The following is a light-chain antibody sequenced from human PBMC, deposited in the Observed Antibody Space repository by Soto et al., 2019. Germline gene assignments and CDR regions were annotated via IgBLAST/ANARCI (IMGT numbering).Light chain of an antibody. V-gene: IGLV2-14*01. CDR2: DVT. CDR3: SSYAGSNNLKV. Sequence: QSVLTQPASVSGSPGQPITISCTGTSSDVGGYNSVSWYQQHPGKAPKLILYDVTDRPSGVSYRFSGSKSGNTASLTISGLQAADEADYYCSSYAGSNNLKVFGTGTKVTVL. CDR1: SSDVGGYNS. J-gene: IGLJ1*01.